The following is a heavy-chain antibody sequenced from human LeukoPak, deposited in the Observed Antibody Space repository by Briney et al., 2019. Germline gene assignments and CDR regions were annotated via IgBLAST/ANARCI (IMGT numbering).Heavy chain of an antibody. CDR2: INPSGGST. J-gene: IGHJ3*02. CDR1: GYTFTSYY. D-gene: IGHD4-17*01. V-gene: IGHV1-46*01. CDR3: ARVFENGDYEYAFDI. Sequence: ASVKVSCKASGYTFTSYYMHWVRQAPGQGLEWMGIINPSGGSTSYAQKFQGRVTMTRDTSTSTVYMELSSLRSEDTAVYYCARVFENGDYEYAFDIWGQGTMVTVSS.